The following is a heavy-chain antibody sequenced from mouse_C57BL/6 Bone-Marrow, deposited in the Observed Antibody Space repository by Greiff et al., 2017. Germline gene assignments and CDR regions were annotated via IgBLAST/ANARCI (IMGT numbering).Heavy chain of an antibody. CDR2: INPSNGGT. Sequence: VQLQQPGTELVKPGASVKLSCKASGYTFTSYWMHWVKQRPGQGLEWIGNINPSNGGTNYNEKFKSKATLTIDKSSSTAYMQLSSLTSEDSAVYYCASGSSYVYAMDYWGQGTSVTVSS. CDR1: GYTFTSYW. J-gene: IGHJ4*01. CDR3: ASGSSYVYAMDY. V-gene: IGHV1-53*01. D-gene: IGHD1-1*01.